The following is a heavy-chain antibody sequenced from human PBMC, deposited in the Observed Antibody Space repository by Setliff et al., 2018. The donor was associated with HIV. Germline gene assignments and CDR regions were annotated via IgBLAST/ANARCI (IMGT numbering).Heavy chain of an antibody. CDR2: INAGNGDT. V-gene: IGHV1-3*01. D-gene: IGHD6-13*01. CDR3: AIGSSNWPHRPNNYYFDY. Sequence: EASVKVSCKASGDTFTTYALPWVRQAPGQRLEWMGWINAGNGDTKSSQKFQGRVTITRDTSASTAYMELSSLRSEDTGVYYCAIGSSNWPHRPNNYYFDYWGQGTPVTVSS. CDR1: GDTFTTYA. J-gene: IGHJ4*02.